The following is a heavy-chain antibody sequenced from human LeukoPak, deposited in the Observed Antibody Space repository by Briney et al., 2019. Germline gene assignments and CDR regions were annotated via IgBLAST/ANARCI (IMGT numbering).Heavy chain of an antibody. V-gene: IGHV3-7*01. J-gene: IGHJ6*03. Sequence: PRGSLRLSCAASGFTFSSYWMSWVRQAPGKGLEWVANIKQDGGEKYYVDSVKGRFTISRDNAKNSLYLQMNSLRAEDTAVYYCAIVPDYGGNSAVESYYYYYMDVWGKGTTVTVSS. CDR2: IKQDGGEK. CDR3: AIVPDYGGNSAVESYYYYYMDV. D-gene: IGHD4-23*01. CDR1: GFTFSSYW.